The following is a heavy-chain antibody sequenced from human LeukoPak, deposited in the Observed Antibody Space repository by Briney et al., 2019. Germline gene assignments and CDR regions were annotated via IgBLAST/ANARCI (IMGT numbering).Heavy chain of an antibody. CDR1: GYSFTSYW. J-gene: IGHJ6*03. V-gene: IGHV5-51*01. Sequence: GESLKISCKGSGYSFTSYWIGWVRQMPGKGLEWMGIIYPGDSETRHSASFQGQVTISADKSISTAYLQWCSLKASDTAMYYCARHERVRGYYYMDVWGKRTTVTVSS. D-gene: IGHD3-22*01. CDR2: IYPGDSET. CDR3: ARHERVRGYYYMDV.